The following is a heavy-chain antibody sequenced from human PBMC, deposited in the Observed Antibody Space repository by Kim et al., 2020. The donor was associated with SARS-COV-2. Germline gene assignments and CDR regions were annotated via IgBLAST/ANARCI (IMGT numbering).Heavy chain of an antibody. CDR2: IRSKAYGGTT. CDR3: TRAWDIVVVPALYGMDV. D-gene: IGHD2-2*01. J-gene: IGHJ6*02. CDR1: GFTFGDYA. V-gene: IGHV3-49*04. Sequence: GGSLRLSCTASGFTFGDYAMSWVRQAPGKGLEWVGFIRSKAYGGTTEYAASVKGRFTISRDDSKSIAYLQMNSLKTEDTAVYYCTRAWDIVVVPALYGMDVWGQGTTVTVSS.